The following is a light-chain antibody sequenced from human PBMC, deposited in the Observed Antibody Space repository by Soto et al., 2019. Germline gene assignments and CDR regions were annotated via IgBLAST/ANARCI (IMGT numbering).Light chain of an antibody. Sequence: EIVLTQSPGTLSLSPGERATLSCRASQSVSSSYLVWYQQKHGQAPRLLIYGASSRATGIPDRFSGSGSGTDFTLTISRLEPEDFAVYYCQQYNNWPPWTFGQGTKVEIK. CDR1: QSVSSSY. J-gene: IGKJ1*01. V-gene: IGKV3-20*01. CDR2: GAS. CDR3: QQYNNWPPWT.